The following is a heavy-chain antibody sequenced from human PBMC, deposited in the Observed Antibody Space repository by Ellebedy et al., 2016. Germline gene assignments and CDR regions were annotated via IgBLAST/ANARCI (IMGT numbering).Heavy chain of an antibody. D-gene: IGHD6-13*01. J-gene: IGHJ5*02. CDR1: GYSFTSYW. Sequence: KVSCXGSGYSFTSYWIGWVRQMPGKGLEWMGIIYPGDSDTRYSPSFQGQVTISADKSISTAYLQWSSLKASDTAMYYCARLGSWYGVRWFDPWGQGTLVTVSS. CDR2: IYPGDSDT. CDR3: ARLGSWYGVRWFDP. V-gene: IGHV5-51*01.